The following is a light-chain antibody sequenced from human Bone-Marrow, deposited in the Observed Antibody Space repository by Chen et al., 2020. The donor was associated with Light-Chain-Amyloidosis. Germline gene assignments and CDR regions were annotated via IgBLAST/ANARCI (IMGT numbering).Light chain of an antibody. V-gene: IGKV3-20*01. Sequence: EILLTPSPGTLSLSPGEGANLPCRASQAISSNYLPWYQQKFGQAPRLLIYGSSIRATGIPDRFTGSGSGTDFTLTINRLEPEDFAMYYCQQYGTSPLTFGGGTKVEIK. J-gene: IGKJ4*01. CDR1: QAISSNY. CDR2: GSS. CDR3: QQYGTSPLT.